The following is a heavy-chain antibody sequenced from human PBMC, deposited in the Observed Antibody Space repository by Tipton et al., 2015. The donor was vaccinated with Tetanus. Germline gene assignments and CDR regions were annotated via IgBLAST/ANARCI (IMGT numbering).Heavy chain of an antibody. CDR2: IDQAGSDK. CDR1: GFTFSNYW. J-gene: IGHJ4*02. Sequence: SLRLSCAASGFTFSNYWMSWVRQAPGKGLEWVANIDQAGSDKYYVDSVKGRFTISRDNAKNSLFLQMDGLRAEDTAVYYCVRDGGSSGWLAYWGQGTLVTVSS. CDR3: VRDGGSSGWLAY. D-gene: IGHD6-19*01. V-gene: IGHV3-7*01.